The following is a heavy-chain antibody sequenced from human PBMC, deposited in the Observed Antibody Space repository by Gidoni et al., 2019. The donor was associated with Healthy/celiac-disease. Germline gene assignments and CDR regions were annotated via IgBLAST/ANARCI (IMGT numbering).Heavy chain of an antibody. J-gene: IGHJ4*02. CDR1: GFTFGDYA. Sequence: EVQLVESGGGLVQPGRSLRLYCTASGFTFGDYAMSWFRQAPGKGLEWVGFIRSKAYGGTTEYAASVKGRFTISRDDSKSIAYLQMNSLKTEDTAVYYCTRDLLYCSGGSCYSGGYWGQGTLVTVSS. V-gene: IGHV3-49*03. D-gene: IGHD2-15*01. CDR2: IRSKAYGGTT. CDR3: TRDLLYCSGGSCYSGGY.